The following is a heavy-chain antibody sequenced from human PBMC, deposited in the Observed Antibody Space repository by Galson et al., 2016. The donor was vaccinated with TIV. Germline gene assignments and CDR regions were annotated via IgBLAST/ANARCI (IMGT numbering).Heavy chain of an antibody. CDR3: AMDSHPSLGWFDP. CDR1: GFSVRNTY. D-gene: IGHD3-16*02. J-gene: IGHJ5*02. Sequence: SLRLSCAASGFSVRNTYMSWARQTPERGLEWVSLLSSGGDTYYVDSVKGRFTISRDNSKNTVYLQMNSLRVEDTAGYYCAMDSHPSLGWFDPGAQGTLVTVSS. V-gene: IGHV3-53*03. CDR2: LSSGGDT.